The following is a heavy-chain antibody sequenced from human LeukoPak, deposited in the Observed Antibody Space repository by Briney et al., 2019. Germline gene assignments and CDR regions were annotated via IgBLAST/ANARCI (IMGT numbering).Heavy chain of an antibody. D-gene: IGHD6-25*01. CDR2: ISGSGGST. CDR1: GFTFSSYA. J-gene: IGHJ4*02. Sequence: GGSLRLSCAASGFTFSSYAMSWVRQAPGKGLEWVSAISGSGGSTYYADSVKGRFTISRDNAKNTLSLQMNSLRAEDTAVYYCARLKSATSMSYFDYWGQGTLVTASS. CDR3: ARLKSATSMSYFDY. V-gene: IGHV3-23*01.